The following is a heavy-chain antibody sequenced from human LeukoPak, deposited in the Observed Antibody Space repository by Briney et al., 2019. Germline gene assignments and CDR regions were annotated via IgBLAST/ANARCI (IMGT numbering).Heavy chain of an antibody. J-gene: IGHJ4*02. D-gene: IGHD1-26*01. CDR1: GGSISSGSYY. CDR2: IYTSGST. CDR3: AREPRVGATPFDY. Sequence: SETLSLTCTVSGGSISSGSYYWSWIRQPAGKGLEWIGRIYTSGSTNYNPSLKSRVTISVDTSKNQFSLKLSSVTAADTAVYYCAREPRVGATPFDYWGQGTLVTVSS. V-gene: IGHV4-61*02.